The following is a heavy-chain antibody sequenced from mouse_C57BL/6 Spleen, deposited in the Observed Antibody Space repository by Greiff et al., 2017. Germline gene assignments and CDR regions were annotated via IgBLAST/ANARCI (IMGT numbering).Heavy chain of an antibody. CDR3: ARDYYYGRGYAMDY. D-gene: IGHD1-1*01. Sequence: EVQLVESGGGLVKPGGSLKLSCAASGFTFSDYGMHWVRQAPEKGLEWVAYISSGSSTIYYADTVKGRFTISRDNAKNTLFLQMTSLRSEDTAMYYCARDYYYGRGYAMDYWGQGTSVTVSS. CDR1: GFTFSDYG. CDR2: ISSGSSTI. J-gene: IGHJ4*01. V-gene: IGHV5-17*01.